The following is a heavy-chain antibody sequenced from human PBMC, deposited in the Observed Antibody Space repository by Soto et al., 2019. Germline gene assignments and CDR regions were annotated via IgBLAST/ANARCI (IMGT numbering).Heavy chain of an antibody. D-gene: IGHD3-3*01. CDR2: INHSGST. CDR1: GGSFSPNY. CDR3: ARGLYYDFWSGYAPGAFDI. J-gene: IGHJ3*02. Sequence: PSETLSLTCTVSGGSFSPNYWAWIRQPPGKGLEWIGEINHSGSTNYNPSLKSRVAISVDTSKNQFSLKLSFVTAADTAVYYCARGLYYDFWSGYAPGAFDIWGQG. V-gene: IGHV4-34*01.